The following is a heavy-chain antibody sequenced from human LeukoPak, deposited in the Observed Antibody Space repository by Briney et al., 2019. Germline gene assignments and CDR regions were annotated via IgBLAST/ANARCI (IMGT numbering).Heavy chain of an antibody. CDR3: AREGIAARPPQPPQRD. CDR1: GGSISSGSYY. Sequence: PSETLSLTCTVPGGSISSGSYYWSWIRQPAGKGLEWIGRIYTSGSTNYNPSLKSRVTISVDTSKNQFSLKLSSVTAADTAVYYCAREGIAARPPQPPQRDWGQGTLVTVSS. V-gene: IGHV4-61*02. CDR2: IYTSGST. J-gene: IGHJ4*02. D-gene: IGHD6-6*01.